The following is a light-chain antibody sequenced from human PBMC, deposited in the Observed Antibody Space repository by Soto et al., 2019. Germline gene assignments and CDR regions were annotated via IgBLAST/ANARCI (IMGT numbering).Light chain of an antibody. Sequence: EIVLTQSPATLSLSPGERATLSCGASQSVSSNYIIWYQQKPGLAPRLLIYDASIRTTGIPDRFSGSGSGTDFTLTISRLEPEDFAVYYCQQDGRSPITFGQGTRLEI. CDR2: DAS. CDR3: QQDGRSPIT. J-gene: IGKJ5*01. V-gene: IGKV3D-20*01. CDR1: QSVSSNY.